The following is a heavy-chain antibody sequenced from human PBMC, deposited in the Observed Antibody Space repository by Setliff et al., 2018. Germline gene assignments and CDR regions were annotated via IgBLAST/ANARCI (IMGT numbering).Heavy chain of an antibody. Sequence: GASVKVSCKASGYTFTSYGNSWVRQAPGQGLEWMGWISTYNGNTNYAQKLQGRVTMTTDTSTSTAYMELRSLRSDDTAVYYCARTYWGGDCYPSPFDCWGQGTLVTVSS. V-gene: IGHV1-18*01. CDR1: GYTFTSYG. J-gene: IGHJ4*02. D-gene: IGHD2-21*02. CDR3: ARTYWGGDCYPSPFDC. CDR2: ISTYNGNT.